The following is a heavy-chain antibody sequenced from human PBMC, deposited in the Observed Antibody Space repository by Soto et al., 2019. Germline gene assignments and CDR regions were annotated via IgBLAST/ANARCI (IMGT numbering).Heavy chain of an antibody. CDR1: GGTFSSYA. V-gene: IGHV1-69*01. CDR3: AVTSNTRTLVADY. Sequence: QVQLVQSGAEVKKPGSSVKVSCKASGGTFSSYAISWVRQAPGQGLEWMGGIIPIFGTANSAQKFQGRVTITADESTSTDYMELSSLRSEDTAVYYCAVTSNTRTLVADYWGQGTLVTVSS. CDR2: IIPIFGTA. J-gene: IGHJ4*02. D-gene: IGHD4-4*01.